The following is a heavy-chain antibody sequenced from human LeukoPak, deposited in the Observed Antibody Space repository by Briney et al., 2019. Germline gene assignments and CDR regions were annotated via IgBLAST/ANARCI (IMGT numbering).Heavy chain of an antibody. CDR1: GFTFSRCS. CDR3: VREGQVEDLVS. CDR2: ISSGSSYR. Sequence: PGGSLRLSCAASGFTFSRCSMNWVRQAPGKGLEWVSSISSGSSYRFYSDSVKGRFTISRDNAKNSLYLQMNSLRAEDTAVYYCVREGQVEDLVSWGQGTLVTVSS. D-gene: IGHD1-26*01. V-gene: IGHV3-21*01. J-gene: IGHJ5*02.